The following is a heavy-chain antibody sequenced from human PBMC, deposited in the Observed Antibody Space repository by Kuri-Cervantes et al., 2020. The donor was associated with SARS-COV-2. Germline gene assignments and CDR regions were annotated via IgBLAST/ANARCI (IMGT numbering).Heavy chain of an antibody. Sequence: ASVKVSCKASGYTFTSYGISWVRQAPGQGLEWMGWISAYNGNTNYAQKLQGRVTMTTDTSTSTAYMELRSLRSDDTAVYYCARDVNGSGSYYPYYYYGMDVWGQGTTVTVSS. CDR1: GYTFTSYG. D-gene: IGHD3-10*01. V-gene: IGHV1-18*01. CDR2: ISAYNGNT. CDR3: ARDVNGSGSYYPYYYYGMDV. J-gene: IGHJ6*02.